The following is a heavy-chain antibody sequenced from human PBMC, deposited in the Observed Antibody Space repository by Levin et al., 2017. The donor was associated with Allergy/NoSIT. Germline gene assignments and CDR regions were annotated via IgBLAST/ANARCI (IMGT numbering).Heavy chain of an antibody. CDR2: IGTTGDT. CDR1: GFTFSNYD. CDR3: ARARDDFLTGYSYYYYAMDV. J-gene: IGHJ6*02. D-gene: IGHD3-9*01. Sequence: GGSLRLSCAASGFTFSNYDMHWVRQATGKGLEWVSAIGTTGDTYYPGSVKGRFTISRENANNSLFLQMNSLRAGDTAVYYCARARDDFLTGYSYYYYAMDVWGQGTTVTVSS. V-gene: IGHV3-13*01.